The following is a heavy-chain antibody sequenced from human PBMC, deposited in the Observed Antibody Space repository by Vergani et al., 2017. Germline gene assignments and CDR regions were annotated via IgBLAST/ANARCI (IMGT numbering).Heavy chain of an antibody. Sequence: QVQLQQWGAGLLKPSETLSLTCAVSGGSISSSSYYWGWIRQPPGKGLEWIGSIYYSGSTNYNPSLKSRVTISVDTSKNQFSLKLSSVTAADTAVYYCARGRGYCSGGSCRYFDYWGQGTLVTVSS. D-gene: IGHD2-15*01. V-gene: IGHV4-39*07. J-gene: IGHJ4*02. CDR3: ARGRGYCSGGSCRYFDY. CDR1: GGSISSSSYY. CDR2: IYYSGST.